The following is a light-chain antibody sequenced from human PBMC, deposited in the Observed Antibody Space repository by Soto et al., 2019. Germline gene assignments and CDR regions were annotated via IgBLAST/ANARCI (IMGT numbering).Light chain of an antibody. CDR2: GAS. Sequence: EIVLTQSPGTLSLSPGERATLSCRASQSVSSTYLAWYQQKPGQAPRLLIYGASNKATGIPDRFSGSGSGTDFTLTISSLEPEDFAVYYCQQYGGSRWTFVQGTRVDI. V-gene: IGKV3-20*01. CDR1: QSVSSTY. CDR3: QQYGGSRWT. J-gene: IGKJ1*01.